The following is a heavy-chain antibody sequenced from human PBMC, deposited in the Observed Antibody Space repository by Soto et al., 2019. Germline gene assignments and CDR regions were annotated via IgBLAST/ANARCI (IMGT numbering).Heavy chain of an antibody. CDR2: IIPILGIA. Sequence: SVKVSCKASGGTFSSYTISWVRQAPGQGLGWMGRIIPILGIANYAQKFQGRVTITADKSTSTAYMELSSLRSEDTAVYYCARGQQLVTYFDYWGEGTLVTVSS. J-gene: IGHJ4*02. CDR3: ARGQQLVTYFDY. D-gene: IGHD6-13*01. CDR1: GGTFSSYT. V-gene: IGHV1-69*02.